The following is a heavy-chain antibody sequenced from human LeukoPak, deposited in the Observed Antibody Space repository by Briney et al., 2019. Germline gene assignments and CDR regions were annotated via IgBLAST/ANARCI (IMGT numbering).Heavy chain of an antibody. CDR1: GFTFSSYE. J-gene: IGHJ4*02. D-gene: IGHD2-8*01. CDR2: ISSSRTI. V-gene: IGHV3-48*03. Sequence: PGGSLRLSCAASGFTFSSYEMNWVRQAPGKGLEWVSYISSSRTIYYADSVKGRFTISRDNAKNSLYLQMNSLRAEDTAVYYCARSSRELVGYAPWELMPPFDYWGQGTLVTVSS. CDR3: ARSSRELVGYAPWELMPPFDY.